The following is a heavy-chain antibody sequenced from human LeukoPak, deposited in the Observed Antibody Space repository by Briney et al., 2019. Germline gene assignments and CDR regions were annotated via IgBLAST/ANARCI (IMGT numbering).Heavy chain of an antibody. CDR3: ARAPENLYDFWSGYYGESFDY. CDR1: GGTFSSYA. CDR2: IIPIFGTA. Sequence: SVKVSCKASGGTFSSYAISWVRQAPGQGLEWMGGIIPIFGTANYAQKFQGRVTITADESTSTAYMELSSLRSEDTAVYYCARAPENLYDFWSGYYGESFDYWGQGTLVTVSS. V-gene: IGHV1-69*13. D-gene: IGHD3-3*01. J-gene: IGHJ4*02.